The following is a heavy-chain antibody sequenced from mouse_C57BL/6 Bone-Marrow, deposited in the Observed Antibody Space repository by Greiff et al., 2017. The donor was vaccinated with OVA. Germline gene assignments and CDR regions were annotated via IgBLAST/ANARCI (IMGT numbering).Heavy chain of an antibody. CDR2: IDPETGGT. CDR1: GYTFTDYE. Sequence: VKLVESGAELVRPGASVTLSCKASGYTFTDYEMHWVKQTPVHGLEWIGAIDPETGGTAYNQKFKGKAILTADKSSSTAYMELRSLTSEDSAVYYCTSYYDYDERNYWGQGTTLTVSS. CDR3: TSYYDYDERNY. V-gene: IGHV1-15*01. J-gene: IGHJ2*01. D-gene: IGHD2-4*01.